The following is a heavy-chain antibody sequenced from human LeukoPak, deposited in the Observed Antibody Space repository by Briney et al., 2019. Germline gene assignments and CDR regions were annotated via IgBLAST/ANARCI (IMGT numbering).Heavy chain of an antibody. D-gene: IGHD3-9*01. CDR1: GGSISSYY. CDR3: ARGDYDILTGYQWFDP. V-gene: IGHV4-59*01. CDR2: IYYSGST. Sequence: SETLSLTCTVSGGSISSYYWSWIRQRPGKGLEWIGYIYYSGSTNYNPSLKSRVTISVDTSKNQFSLKLSSVTTADTAVYYCARGDYDILTGYQWFDPWGQGTLVTVSS. J-gene: IGHJ5*02.